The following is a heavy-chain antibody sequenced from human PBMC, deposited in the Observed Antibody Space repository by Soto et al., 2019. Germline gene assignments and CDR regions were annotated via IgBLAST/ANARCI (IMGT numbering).Heavy chain of an antibody. CDR2: INPSGGST. V-gene: IGHV1-46*01. CDR3: AREIVVVPAAMLGAYYYGMDV. Sequence: ASVKVSCKASGYTFTSYYMHWVRQAPGQGLEWMGIINPSGGSTSYAQKFPGRVTMTRDTSTSTVYMELSSLRSEDTAVYYCAREIVVVPAAMLGAYYYGMDVWGQGTTVTVSS. CDR1: GYTFTSYY. J-gene: IGHJ6*02. D-gene: IGHD2-2*01.